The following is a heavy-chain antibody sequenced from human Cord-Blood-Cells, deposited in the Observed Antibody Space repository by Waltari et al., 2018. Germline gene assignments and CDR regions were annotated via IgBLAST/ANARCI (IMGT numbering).Heavy chain of an antibody. CDR2: IYYNGST. CDR1: GGSISSSSYY. Sequence: QLQLQESGPGLVKPSETLSLTCTVSGGSISSSSYYWGWIRQPPGKGLEWIGSIYYNGSTYYTPSLKSRVTISVDTSKNQFSLKLSSVTAADTAVYYCARGRIFGVVIEGWFDPWGQGTLVTVSS. CDR3: ARGRIFGVVIEGWFDP. V-gene: IGHV4-39*01. D-gene: IGHD3-3*01. J-gene: IGHJ5*02.